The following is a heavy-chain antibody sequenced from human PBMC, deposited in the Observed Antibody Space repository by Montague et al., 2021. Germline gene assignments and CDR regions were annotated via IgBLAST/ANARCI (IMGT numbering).Heavy chain of an antibody. CDR3: ARDHGLINAWAY. CDR1: GDSVSSTTTA. V-gene: IGHV6-1*01. Sequence: CAISGDSVSSTTTAWHWIRQAPSRGLEWLGRTYYRSRWYFDYAPSVKSRITIQPATATNQFSLQVNSVTPEDTAVYFCARDHGLINAWAYWGQGTLVTVSS. CDR2: TYYRSRWYF. D-gene: IGHD2-8*01. J-gene: IGHJ4*02.